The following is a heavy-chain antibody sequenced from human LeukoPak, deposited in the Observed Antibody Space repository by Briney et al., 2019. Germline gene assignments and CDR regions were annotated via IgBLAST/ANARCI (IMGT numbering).Heavy chain of an antibody. CDR1: GFTFSSYT. CDR3: SRGRGYSYGDSDY. D-gene: IGHD5-18*01. V-gene: IGHV3-48*04. Sequence: PGGSLRLSCAASGFTFSSYTMNWVRQAPGKGLEWVSYISSSCSSTYYADSVKGRFTISRDNSKNTLYLQMNSLRAEDTAVYYCSRGRGYSYGDSDYWGQGTLVTVSS. J-gene: IGHJ4*02. CDR2: ISSSCSST.